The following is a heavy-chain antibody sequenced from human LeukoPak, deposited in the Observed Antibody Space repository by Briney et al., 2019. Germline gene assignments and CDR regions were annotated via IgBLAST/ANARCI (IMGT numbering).Heavy chain of an antibody. V-gene: IGHV3-30*18. D-gene: IGHD3-10*01. CDR1: GFTFSSYG. CDR3: AKVDLLWFGEH. J-gene: IGHJ1*01. Sequence: GGSLRLSCAASGFTFSSYGMHWVRQAPGKGLEWVAVISYDGSNKYYADSVKGRFTISRDNSKNTLYLQMNSLRAEDTAVYYCAKVDLLWFGEHWGQGTLVTVSS. CDR2: ISYDGSNK.